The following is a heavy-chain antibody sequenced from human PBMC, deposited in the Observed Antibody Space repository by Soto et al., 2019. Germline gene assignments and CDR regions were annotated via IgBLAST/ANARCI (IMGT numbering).Heavy chain of an antibody. CDR2: ISDSGST. V-gene: IGHV3-23*01. J-gene: IGHJ4*02. D-gene: IGHD2-2*01. CDR3: ARDPGGHYCTSTSCLYFFDH. Sequence: EVQLLESGGALVQPGGSLRLSCAASGFTFSNHAMNWVRQAPGKGLEWVSTISDSGSTYYADSVKGRFTISRDNSKITLDLQMNSLRAEDTAVYYCARDPGGHYCTSTSCLYFFDHWGQGPLVIVSS. CDR1: GFTFSNHA.